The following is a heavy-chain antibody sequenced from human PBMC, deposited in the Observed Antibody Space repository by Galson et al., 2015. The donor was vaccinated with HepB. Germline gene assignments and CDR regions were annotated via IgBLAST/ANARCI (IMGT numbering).Heavy chain of an antibody. CDR3: AREGGLYCSGGSCYYYYYYMDV. J-gene: IGHJ6*03. CDR1: GFTFSSYW. D-gene: IGHD2-15*01. V-gene: IGHV3-7*01. CDR2: IKQDGSEK. Sequence: LRLSCAASGFTFSSYWMSWVRQAPGKGLEWVANIKQDGSEKYYVDSVKGRFTISRDNAKNSLYLQMNSLRAEDTAVYYCAREGGLYCSGGSCYYYYYYMDVWGKGTTVTVSS.